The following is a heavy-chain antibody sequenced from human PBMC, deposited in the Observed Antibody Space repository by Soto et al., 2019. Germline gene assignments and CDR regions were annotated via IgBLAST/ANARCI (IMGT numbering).Heavy chain of an antibody. D-gene: IGHD2-2*01. J-gene: IGHJ6*02. CDR3: ATLPVPAVLNYYYYGMDV. CDR2: ISGSGGST. CDR1: GFTFSSYA. V-gene: IGHV3-23*01. Sequence: TGGSLRLSCAASGFTFSSYAMSWVRQAPGKGLEWVSAISGSGGSTYYADSVKGRFTISRDNSKNTLYLQMNSLRAEDTAVYYCATLPVPAVLNYYYYGMDVWGQGTTVTVSS.